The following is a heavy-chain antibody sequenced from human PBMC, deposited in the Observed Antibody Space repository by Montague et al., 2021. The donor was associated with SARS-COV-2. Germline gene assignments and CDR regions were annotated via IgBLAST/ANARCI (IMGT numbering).Heavy chain of an antibody. Sequence: SLRLSCAASGFTFSSYAMHWVRQALGKGLEWVAVISYDGSNKYYADSVKGRFTISRDNPKNTLYLQMNSLRAEDTAVYYCARDYDDYIWGSWGPFDYWGQGTLVTVSS. CDR1: GFTFSSYA. J-gene: IGHJ4*02. D-gene: IGHD3-16*01. V-gene: IGHV3-30*04. CDR3: ARDYDDYIWGSWGPFDY. CDR2: ISYDGSNK.